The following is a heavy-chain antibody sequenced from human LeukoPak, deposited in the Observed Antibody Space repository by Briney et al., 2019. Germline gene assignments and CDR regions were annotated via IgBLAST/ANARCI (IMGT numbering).Heavy chain of an antibody. J-gene: IGHJ4*02. CDR2: INHSGST. D-gene: IGHD3-10*01. Sequence: SETLSLTCAVYGGSFSGYYWSWIRRPPGKGLEWIGEINHSGSTNYNPSLKSQVTISVDTSKNQFSLKLSSVTAADTAVYYCARISGSYYNPIDCWGQGTLVTVSS. CDR3: ARISGSYYNPIDC. V-gene: IGHV4-34*01. CDR1: GGSFSGYY.